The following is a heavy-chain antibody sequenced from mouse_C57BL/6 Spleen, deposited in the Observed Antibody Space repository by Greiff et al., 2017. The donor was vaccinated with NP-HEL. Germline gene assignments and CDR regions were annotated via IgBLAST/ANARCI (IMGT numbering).Heavy chain of an antibody. V-gene: IGHV1-55*01. D-gene: IGHD1-1*01. CDR1: GYTFTSYW. CDR3: ARSIATVVGDY. Sequence: QVQLQQSGAELVKPGASVKMSCKASGYTFTSYWITWVKQRPGQGLEWIGDIFPGSGSTNYNEKFKSKATLPVDTSSSTAYMQLSSLTSEVSAVYYCARSIATVVGDYWGKGTTLTVSS. CDR2: IFPGSGST. J-gene: IGHJ2*01.